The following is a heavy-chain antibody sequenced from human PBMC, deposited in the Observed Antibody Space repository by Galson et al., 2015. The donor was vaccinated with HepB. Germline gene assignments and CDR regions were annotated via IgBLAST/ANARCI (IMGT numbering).Heavy chain of an antibody. J-gene: IGHJ3*02. CDR2: ISSSSSTI. Sequence: SLRLSCAASGFTFSSYSMNWVRQAPGKGLEWVSYISSSSSTIYYADSVKGRFTISRDNAKNSLHLQMNSLRAEETAVYYCARASKKWELPGGDAFDIWGQGTMVTVSS. V-gene: IGHV3-48*01. CDR1: GFTFSSYS. CDR3: ARASKKWELPGGDAFDI. D-gene: IGHD1-26*01.